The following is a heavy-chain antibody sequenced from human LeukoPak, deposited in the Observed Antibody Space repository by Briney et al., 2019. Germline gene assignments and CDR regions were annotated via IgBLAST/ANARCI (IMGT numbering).Heavy chain of an antibody. Sequence: ASVKVSCKTSGYTFTKYLIHWVRQAPGQGLEWMGTINPQGDIINYAQRFQGRITLTEDTSASTVYMELSSLTSEDTAVYYCARPSYCVADNCGYWLDPWGPGTLVTVSS. CDR1: GYTFTKYL. J-gene: IGHJ5*02. CDR2: INPQGDII. V-gene: IGHV1-46*01. CDR3: ARPSYCVADNCGYWLDP. D-gene: IGHD2-21*01.